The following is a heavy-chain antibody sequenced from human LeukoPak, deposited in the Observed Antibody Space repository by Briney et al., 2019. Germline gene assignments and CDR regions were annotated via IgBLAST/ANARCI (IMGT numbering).Heavy chain of an antibody. V-gene: IGHV3-53*01. D-gene: IGHD4-17*01. J-gene: IGHJ6*02. Sequence: GGSLRLSCAASEFTVSSNYMNWVRQAPGKGLEWVSVVYSGGSTYYADSVKGRFTISRDNSKNTLYLQMNSLRAEDTAVYYCARGGAAAGYYYHGMDVWGQGTTVTVSS. CDR2: VYSGGST. CDR3: ARGGAAAGYYYHGMDV. CDR1: EFTVSSNY.